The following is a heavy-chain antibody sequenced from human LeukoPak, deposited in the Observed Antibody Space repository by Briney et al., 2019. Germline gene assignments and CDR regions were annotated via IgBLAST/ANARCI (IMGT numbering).Heavy chain of an antibody. CDR1: GYIFTSYW. V-gene: IGHV5-51*01. CDR2: IYPGDSDT. CDR3: ARAPDLDIVVVYDAFDI. D-gene: IGHD2-2*01. J-gene: IGHJ3*02. Sequence: RGASLQISCQGSGYIFTSYWIGWVRQMPGKGLEWMGIIYPGDSDTRYSPSFQGQVTISADKSISTAYLQWSSLKASDTAMYYCARAPDLDIVVVYDAFDIWGQGTMVTVSS.